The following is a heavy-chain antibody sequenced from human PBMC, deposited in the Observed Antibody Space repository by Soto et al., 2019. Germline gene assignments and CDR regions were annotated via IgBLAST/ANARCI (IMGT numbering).Heavy chain of an antibody. D-gene: IGHD5-12*01. V-gene: IGHV4-39*01. CDR2: IYYSGST. CDR3: ARHTPAITISDH. Sequence: SETLSLTCTVSGASISISSYYWGWSRQPPGKGLAWIGNIYYSGSTYSNPSLKSRLTISVDTSKNQFSLNLSSVTAADTAVYYCARHTPAITISDHWGQG. J-gene: IGHJ1*01. CDR1: GASISISSYY.